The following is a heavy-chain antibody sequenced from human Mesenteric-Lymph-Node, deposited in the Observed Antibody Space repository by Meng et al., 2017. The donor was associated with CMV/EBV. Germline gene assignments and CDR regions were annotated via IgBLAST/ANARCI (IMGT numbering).Heavy chain of an antibody. V-gene: IGHV3-7*01. J-gene: IGHJ1*01. CDR2: MNQDGSHK. CDR3: SKNGGWLIEH. Sequence: GESLKISCVASGFTSRTHWMSWVRQAPGKGLEWVANMNQDGSHKYYVDSVKGRFTISADNAKNSLYLQMNSLRAEDTAVYYCSKNGGWLIEHWGQGTMVTVSS. D-gene: IGHD3-16*01. CDR1: GFTSRTHW.